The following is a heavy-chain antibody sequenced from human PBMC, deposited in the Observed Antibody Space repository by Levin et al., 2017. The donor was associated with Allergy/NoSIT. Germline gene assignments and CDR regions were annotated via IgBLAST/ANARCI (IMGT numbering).Heavy chain of an antibody. CDR2: ISGGGGST. V-gene: IGHV3-23*01. CDR1: GFTFSSYA. CDR3: VSATVSTFRLSDY. J-gene: IGHJ4*02. Sequence: GGSLRLSCAASGFTFSSYAMSWVRQAPGKGLEWVSAISGGGGSTYYADSVKGRFTISRDNSRNTLYLQMNSLRAEDTAVYYCVSATVSTFRLSDYWGQGTLLTVSS. D-gene: IGHD4-11*01.